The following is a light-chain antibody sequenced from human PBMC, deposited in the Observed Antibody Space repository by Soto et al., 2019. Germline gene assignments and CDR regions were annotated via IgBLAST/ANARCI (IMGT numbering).Light chain of an antibody. CDR2: GAS. J-gene: IGKJ4*01. CDR1: QSVSSSY. Sequence: EIVLTHSPGTLSLSPRERATLSFSASQSVSSSYLAWYQQKPGQAPRLLIYGASSRATGIPDRFSGSGSGTDFTLTISRLEPEDFAVYYCQRYGTSPPLTFGGGTKVDI. V-gene: IGKV3-20*01. CDR3: QRYGTSPPLT.